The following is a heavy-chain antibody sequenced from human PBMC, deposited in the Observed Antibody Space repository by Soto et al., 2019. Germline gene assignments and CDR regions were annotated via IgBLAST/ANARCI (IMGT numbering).Heavy chain of an antibody. CDR3: ARGRGYSYGSSWFDP. CDR1: GGSFSGYY. Sequence: SETLSLTCAVYGGSFSGYYWSWIRQPPGKGLEWIGEINHSGSTNYNPSLKSRVTISVDTSKNQFSLKLSSVTAADTAVYYCARGRGYSYGSSWFDPWGQGTLVTVSS. D-gene: IGHD5-18*01. J-gene: IGHJ5*02. V-gene: IGHV4-34*01. CDR2: INHSGST.